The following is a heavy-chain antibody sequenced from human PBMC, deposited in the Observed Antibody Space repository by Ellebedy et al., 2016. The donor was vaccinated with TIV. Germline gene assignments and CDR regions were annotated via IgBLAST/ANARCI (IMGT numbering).Heavy chain of an antibody. CDR2: IWFKGRDR. CDR3: ARDEGRDAAMDV. V-gene: IGHV3-33*01. J-gene: IGHJ6*02. D-gene: IGHD5-24*01. Sequence: PGGSLRLSCVASGFSFSNYGMHWVRQAPGKGLECVAVIWFKGRDRYYADSVKGRFTISRDNSKSTLYLQMNSLRVEDTAVYYCARDEGRDAAMDVWGLGTTVTVSS. CDR1: GFSFSNYG.